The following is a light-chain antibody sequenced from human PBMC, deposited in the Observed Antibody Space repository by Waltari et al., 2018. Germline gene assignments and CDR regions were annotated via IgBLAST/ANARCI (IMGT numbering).Light chain of an antibody. J-gene: IGLJ3*02. Sequence: SYELTQPPSVSVSPGQAARITCSGDALPKQYAYWYQQKSGQAPVLVIYEDSKRPPGIPERLSGSSSGTTATLTLSGAQVEDEGDYYCYSTDSSDTHRVFGGGTKLTVL. CDR1: ALPKQY. CDR3: YSTDSSDTHRV. CDR2: EDS. V-gene: IGLV3-10*01.